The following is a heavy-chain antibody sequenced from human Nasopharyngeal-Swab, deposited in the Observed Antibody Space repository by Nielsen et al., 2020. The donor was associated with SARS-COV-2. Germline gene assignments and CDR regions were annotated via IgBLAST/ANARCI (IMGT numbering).Heavy chain of an antibody. CDR3: ARDQVRDKTNDY. D-gene: IGHD3-10*01. J-gene: IGHJ4*02. CDR1: GYTFTSYG. CDR2: ISAYNGNT. Sequence: ASVKVSCKASGYTFTSYGISWVRQAPGQGLEWMGWISAYNGNTNYAQKLQGRVTMTTDTSTSAAYMELRSLRSDDTAVYYCARDQVRDKTNDYWGQGTLVTVSS. V-gene: IGHV1-18*01.